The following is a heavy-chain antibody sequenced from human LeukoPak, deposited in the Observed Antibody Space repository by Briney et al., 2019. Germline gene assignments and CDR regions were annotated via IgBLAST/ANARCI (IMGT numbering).Heavy chain of an antibody. Sequence: PSETLSLTCTVSGDSISNYYWSWIRQPPGKGLEWIGYIYYSGSTNYNPSLKSRVTISVDTSKNQFSLKLSSVTAADTAVYYCARGYSSSWYFNWFDPWGQGTLVTVSS. CDR2: IYYSGST. CDR1: GDSISNYY. D-gene: IGHD6-13*01. J-gene: IGHJ5*02. CDR3: ARGYSSSWYFNWFDP. V-gene: IGHV4-59*12.